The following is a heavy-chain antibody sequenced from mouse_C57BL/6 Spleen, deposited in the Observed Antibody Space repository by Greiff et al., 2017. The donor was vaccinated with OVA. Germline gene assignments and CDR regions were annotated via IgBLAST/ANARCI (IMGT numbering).Heavy chain of an antibody. V-gene: IGHV1-82*01. CDR2: IYPGDGDT. CDR3: ARAYYSNWCAY. D-gene: IGHD2-5*01. Sequence: VMLVESGPELVKPGASVKISCKASGYAFSSSWMNWVKQRPGKGLEWIGRIYPGDGDTNYNGKFKGKATLTADKSSSTAYMQLSSLTSEDSAVYFCARAYYSNWCAYWGQGTLVTVSA. J-gene: IGHJ3*01. CDR1: GYAFSSSW.